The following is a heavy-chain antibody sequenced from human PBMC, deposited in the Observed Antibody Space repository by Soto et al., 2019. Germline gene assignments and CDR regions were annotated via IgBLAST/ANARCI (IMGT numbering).Heavy chain of an antibody. CDR1: GFPFSSSG. CDR2: IRYDGSNK. Sequence: GGSLRLSCAASGFPFSSSGMFWVRPAPGKGLEWVAVIRYDGSNKYYADSVKGRFTISRDNSKNTLYLQVNSLRAEDTAIYYCARGNSSGLDYWGQGTLVTVSS. J-gene: IGHJ4*02. CDR3: ARGNSSGLDY. D-gene: IGHD6-19*01. V-gene: IGHV3-33*01.